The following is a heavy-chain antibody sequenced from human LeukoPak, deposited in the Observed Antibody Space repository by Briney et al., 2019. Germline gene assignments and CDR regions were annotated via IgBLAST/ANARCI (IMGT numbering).Heavy chain of an antibody. CDR1: GVSFSGYY. J-gene: IGHJ5*02. CDR2: INHSGST. V-gene: IGHV4-34*01. CDR3: ARGFSRKSWFDP. Sequence: SETLSLTCAVYGVSFSGYYWSWIRQPPGKGLEWIGEINHSGSTNYNPSLKSRVTISVDTSKNQFSLKLGSVTAADTAVYYCARGFSRKSWFDPWGQGTLVTVSS.